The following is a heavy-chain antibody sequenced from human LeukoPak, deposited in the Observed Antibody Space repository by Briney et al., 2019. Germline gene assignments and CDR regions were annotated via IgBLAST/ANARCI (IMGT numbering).Heavy chain of an antibody. CDR3: AKGPIAARPGYYYYYMDV. D-gene: IGHD6-6*01. V-gene: IGHV3-30*02. CDR2: IRYDGSNK. J-gene: IGHJ6*03. CDR1: GFTFSSYG. Sequence: GGSLRLSCAASGFTFSSYGMHWVRQAPGKGLEWVAFIRYDGSNKYYADSVKGRFTISRDNSKNTLYLQMNSLRAEDTAVYYCAKGPIAARPGYYYYYMDVWGKGTTVTVSS.